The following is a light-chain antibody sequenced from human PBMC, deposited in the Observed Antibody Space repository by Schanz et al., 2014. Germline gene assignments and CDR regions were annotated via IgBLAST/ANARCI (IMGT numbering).Light chain of an antibody. CDR2: EVT. V-gene: IGLV2-8*01. Sequence: QSALIQPPSASGSPGQSVTISCTGTTSDVGGYNFVSWYQQHPGKAPKLMIFEVTKRPSGVPDRFSGSKSGNTASLTVSGLQAEDEADYYCSSCAGGNNLVFGGGTKLTVL. J-gene: IGLJ3*02. CDR3: SSCAGGNNLV. CDR1: TSDVGGYNF.